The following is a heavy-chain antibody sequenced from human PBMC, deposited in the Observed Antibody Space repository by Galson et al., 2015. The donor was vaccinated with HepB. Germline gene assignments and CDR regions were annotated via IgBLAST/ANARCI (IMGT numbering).Heavy chain of an antibody. CDR2: ISWNSGSI. CDR3: AKVLVGATYDAFDI. CDR1: GFTFDDYA. V-gene: IGHV3-9*01. J-gene: IGHJ3*02. Sequence: SLRLSCAASGFTFDDYAMHWVRQAPGKGLEWVSGISWNSGSIGYADSVKGRFTISRDNAKNSLYLQMSSLRAEDTALYYCAKVLVGATYDAFDIWGQGTMVTVSS. D-gene: IGHD1-26*01.